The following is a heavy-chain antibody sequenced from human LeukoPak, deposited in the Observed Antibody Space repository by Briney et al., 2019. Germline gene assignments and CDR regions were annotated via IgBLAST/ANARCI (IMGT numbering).Heavy chain of an antibody. CDR3: AAFPPRAAGYSGYDWGDYYYYMDV. D-gene: IGHD5-12*01. Sequence: SETLSLTCAVYGGSFSGYYWSWIRQPPGKGLEWIGEINHSGSTNYNPSLKSRVTISVDTSKNQFSLKLSSVTAADTAVYYCAAFPPRAAGYSGYDWGDYYYYMDVWGKGTTVTVSS. CDR2: INHSGST. V-gene: IGHV4-34*01. CDR1: GGSFSGYY. J-gene: IGHJ6*03.